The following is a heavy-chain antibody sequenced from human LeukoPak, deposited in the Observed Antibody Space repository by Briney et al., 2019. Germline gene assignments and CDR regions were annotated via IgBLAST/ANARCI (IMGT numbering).Heavy chain of an antibody. CDR1: GGSISSSSYY. V-gene: IGHV4-39*01. D-gene: IGHD4-23*01. CDR3: AGEDYGGNTYYFDY. Sequence: SETLPLTCTVSGGSISSSSYYWGWIRQPPGKGLEWIGSIYYSGSTYYNPSLKSRVTISVDTSKNQFSLKLSSVTAADTAVYYCAGEDYGGNTYYFDYWGQGTLVTVSS. J-gene: IGHJ4*02. CDR2: IYYSGST.